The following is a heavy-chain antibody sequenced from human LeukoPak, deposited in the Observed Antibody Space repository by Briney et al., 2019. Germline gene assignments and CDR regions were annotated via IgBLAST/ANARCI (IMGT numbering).Heavy chain of an antibody. CDR1: GGSFSDYY. CDR3: GRAAELYYYDSGSYPDS. J-gene: IGHJ4*02. V-gene: IGHV4-34*01. D-gene: IGHD3-10*01. CDR2: INHSGST. Sequence: PSETLSLTCAVYGGSFSDYYWSWIRQPPGKGLEWIGEINHSGSTSYNPSLKSRVTISVDTSKNQFSLKLSSVTAADTAVYYCGRAAELYYYDSGSYPDSWGKGTLVTVSS.